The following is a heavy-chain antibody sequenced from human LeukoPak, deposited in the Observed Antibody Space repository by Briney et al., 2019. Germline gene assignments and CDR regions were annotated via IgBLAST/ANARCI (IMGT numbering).Heavy chain of an antibody. CDR2: IYYSGST. CDR1: GASINSGDYY. CDR3: ARDLGMRSRAGNWFDP. V-gene: IGHV4-30-4*08. Sequence: SETLSLTCTVSGASINSGDYYWSWIRQPPGKGLEWIGYIYYSGSTYYNPSLESRGTISVDTSRNQFSLKLSSVTAADTAVYYCARDLGMRSRAGNWFDPWGQGTLVTVSS. D-gene: IGHD7-27*01. J-gene: IGHJ5*02.